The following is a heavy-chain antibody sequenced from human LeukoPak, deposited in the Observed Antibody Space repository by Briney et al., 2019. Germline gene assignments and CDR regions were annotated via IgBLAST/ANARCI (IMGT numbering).Heavy chain of an antibody. Sequence: SVKISCKASGATFSSDAISWVRPAPGQGLEWMGRIIPIIGISNYAQNFQGRVTITADKSTSTAYMELSRLRSEDTALYYCARGVDLHYFDYWGQGTLVTVSS. CDR3: ARGVDLHYFDY. CDR2: IIPIIGIS. V-gene: IGHV1-69*04. J-gene: IGHJ4*02. D-gene: IGHD3-3*01. CDR1: GATFSSDA.